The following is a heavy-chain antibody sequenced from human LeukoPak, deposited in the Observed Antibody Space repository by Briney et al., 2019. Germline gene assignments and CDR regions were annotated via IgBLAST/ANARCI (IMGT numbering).Heavy chain of an antibody. CDR2: IYTSGST. CDR3: ARAGKYYDFWSAQFDY. Sequence: PSQTLSLTCTVSGGSISSGSYYWSCIRQPAGKGLEWIGRIYTSGSTNYNPSLKSRVTISVDTSKNQFSLKLSSATAADTAVYYCARAGKYYDFWSAQFDYWGQGTLVTVSS. J-gene: IGHJ4*02. V-gene: IGHV4-61*02. D-gene: IGHD3-3*01. CDR1: GGSISSGSYY.